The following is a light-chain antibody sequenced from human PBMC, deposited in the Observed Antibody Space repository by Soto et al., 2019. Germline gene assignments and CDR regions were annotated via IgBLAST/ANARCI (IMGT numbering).Light chain of an antibody. J-gene: IGKJ2*01. CDR1: QSVLYSSNNNNY. V-gene: IGKV4-1*01. CDR2: WAS. CDR3: QQYYSSPYT. Sequence: DIVTTQSPDSLAVSLGERATINCKSSQSVLYSSNNNNYLAWYQQKPGQPPKLLIYWASTRESGVPDRFGGSGSGTDFTLTISSLQAEDVAVYYCQQYYSSPYTFGQGTKLEIK.